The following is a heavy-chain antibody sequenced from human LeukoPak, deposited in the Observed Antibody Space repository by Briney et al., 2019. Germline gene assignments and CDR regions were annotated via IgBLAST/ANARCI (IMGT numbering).Heavy chain of an antibody. D-gene: IGHD3-22*01. J-gene: IGHJ4*02. Sequence: GGSLRLSCAASGFYFNIYGMHWVRQAPGKGPEWVTYVSKDGAEKYYADSVKGRFTISRDSPMNTVYLQMNSLRPEDTAVYYCAKNDISGYFADFWGQGTLVTVSS. CDR1: GFYFNIYG. CDR2: VSKDGAEK. V-gene: IGHV3-30*18. CDR3: AKNDISGYFADF.